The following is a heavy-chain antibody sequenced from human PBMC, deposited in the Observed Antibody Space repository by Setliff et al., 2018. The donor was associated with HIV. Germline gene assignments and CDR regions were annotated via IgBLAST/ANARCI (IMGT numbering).Heavy chain of an antibody. CDR3: ARHGEDY. CDR1: GFSVSTYW. V-gene: IGHV3-7*03. Sequence: GGSLRLSCAASGFSVSTYWMNWVRQAPGKGLEWVANINKEGNEKNYLDSVRGRFTISRDNTKNSLSLQMNSLRLDDTAVYYCARHGEDYWGRGTLVTVSS. D-gene: IGHD3-10*01. J-gene: IGHJ4*02. CDR2: INKEGNEK.